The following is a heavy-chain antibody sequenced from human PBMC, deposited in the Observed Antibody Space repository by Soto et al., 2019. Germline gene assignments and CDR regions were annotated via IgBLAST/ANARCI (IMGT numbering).Heavy chain of an antibody. J-gene: IGHJ4*02. Sequence: SETLSLTCSVSGDSITSGSYSWSWIRQAPGKGLEWIGNIHVTGYTSFSPSLKRRLSMSVDTSQNQFSLDLNSVTAADTAVYYCARGGALRQYGHVPLAFWGQGALVTVSS. D-gene: IGHD3-16*01. V-gene: IGHV4-30-2*01. CDR3: ARGGALRQYGHVPLAF. CDR2: IHVTGYT. CDR1: GDSITSGSYS.